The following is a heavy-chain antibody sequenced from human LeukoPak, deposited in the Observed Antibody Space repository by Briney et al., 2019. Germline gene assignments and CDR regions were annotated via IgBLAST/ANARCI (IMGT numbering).Heavy chain of an antibody. CDR2: ISASGAYT. J-gene: IGHJ5*02. CDR1: GFTFSFYS. Sequence: PGGSLRLSCAASGFTFSFYSMNWVRQAPGKGLEWVSTISASGAYTYYTDSVKGRFTISRDNSKNTLYLQMNSLRADDTAVYYCARVGNDFGPWGQGTLVTVSS. CDR3: ARVGNDFGP. V-gene: IGHV3-23*01. D-gene: IGHD1-1*01.